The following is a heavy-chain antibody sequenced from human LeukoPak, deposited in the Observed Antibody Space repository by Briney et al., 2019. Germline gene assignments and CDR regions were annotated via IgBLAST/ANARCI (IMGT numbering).Heavy chain of an antibody. CDR2: INPSGGST. CDR3: ARAQYYYDSSGLHFDY. CDR1: GYTFTSYY. V-gene: IGHV1-46*01. D-gene: IGHD3-22*01. J-gene: IGHJ4*02. Sequence: ASAKVSCKASGYTFTSYYMHWVRQAPGQGLEWMGIINPSGGSTSYAQKFQGRVTMTRDTSTSTVYMELSSLRSEDTAVYYCARAQYYYDSSGLHFDYWGQGTLVTVSS.